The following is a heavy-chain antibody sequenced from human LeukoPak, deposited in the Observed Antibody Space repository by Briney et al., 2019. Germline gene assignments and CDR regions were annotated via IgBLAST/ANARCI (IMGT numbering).Heavy chain of an antibody. CDR3: ASDVVGATLHDY. J-gene: IGHJ4*02. V-gene: IGHV3-21*01. CDR2: ISSTGSHT. Sequence: GGSLRLSCAVSGFTFSDYSMNWVRRAPGKGLEWVSSISSTGSHTYYADSVKGRFTISRDNAKNSLYLQMNSLRADDTAVYYCASDVVGATLHDYWGQGTLVTVSS. CDR1: GFTFSDYS. D-gene: IGHD1-26*01.